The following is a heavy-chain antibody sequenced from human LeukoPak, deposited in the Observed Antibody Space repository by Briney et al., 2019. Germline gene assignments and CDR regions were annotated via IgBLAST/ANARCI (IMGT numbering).Heavy chain of an antibody. CDR1: GGSFSGYY. Sequence: PSETLSLTCAVYGGSFSGYYWSWIRQPPGKGLEWIGEINHSGSTNYNPSLKSRVTISVDTSKNQFSLQLNSVTPDDTAVYYCARTKWGYFDYWGQGTLVTVSS. J-gene: IGHJ4*02. D-gene: IGHD7-27*01. CDR3: ARTKWGYFDY. V-gene: IGHV4-34*01. CDR2: INHSGST.